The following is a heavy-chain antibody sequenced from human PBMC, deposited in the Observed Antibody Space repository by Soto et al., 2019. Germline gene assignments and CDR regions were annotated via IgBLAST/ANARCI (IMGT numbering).Heavy chain of an antibody. D-gene: IGHD6-13*01. V-gene: IGHV1-69*02. Sequence: SVKVSCKASGGTFSSYTISWVRQAPGQGLEWMGRIIPILGIANYAQKFQGRVTITADKSTSTAYMELSSLRSEDTAVYYCASIAAAGNWFDPWGQGTLVTVSS. J-gene: IGHJ5*02. CDR1: GGTFSSYT. CDR2: IIPILGIA. CDR3: ASIAAAGNWFDP.